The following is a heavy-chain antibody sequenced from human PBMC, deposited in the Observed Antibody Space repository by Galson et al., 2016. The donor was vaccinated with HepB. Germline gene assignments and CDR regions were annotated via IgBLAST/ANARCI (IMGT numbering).Heavy chain of an antibody. Sequence: SLRLSCAASGFTVSDSYMGWVRQAPGKGLIWVSVIFGGGATYYADSAKGRFTISRDSSKNTLNLQMNRLRAEDTAVYYCAIGTAVLAGDAFDIWGQGTLVTVSS. V-gene: IGHV3-53*01. CDR3: AIGTAVLAGDAFDI. D-gene: IGHD1-1*01. CDR2: IFGGGAT. CDR1: GFTVSDSY. J-gene: IGHJ3*02.